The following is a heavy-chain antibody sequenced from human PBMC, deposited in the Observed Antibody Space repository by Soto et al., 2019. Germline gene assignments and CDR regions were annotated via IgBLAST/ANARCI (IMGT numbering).Heavy chain of an antibody. J-gene: IGHJ6*02. CDR2: IYYSGST. CDR3: ARDGYTVTPNYYYGMDV. CDR1: GGSISSYY. D-gene: IGHD4-4*01. V-gene: IGHV4-59*01. Sequence: QVQLQESGPGLVKPSETLSLTCTVSGGSISSYYWSWIRQPPGKGLEWIGHIYYSGSTNYNPSLKSRVTISVDTSKNQSSLKLSSVTAADPAVYYCARDGYTVTPNYYYGMDVWGQGTTVTVSS.